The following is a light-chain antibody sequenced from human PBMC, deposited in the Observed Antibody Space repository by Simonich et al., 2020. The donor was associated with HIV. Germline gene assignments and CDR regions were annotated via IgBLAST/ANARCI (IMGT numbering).Light chain of an antibody. CDR1: QSVLYSSSDKNY. Sequence: DIVMTQSPDSLAVSLGERATINCRSSQSVLYSSSDKNYLAWYQQKPGQPPKLLFYWASIRESGVPDRFSGSGSGTAFTLTISSLQAEDVAVYYCQQYYSIPLTFGGGTKVEIK. V-gene: IGKV4-1*01. CDR2: WAS. CDR3: QQYYSIPLT. J-gene: IGKJ4*01.